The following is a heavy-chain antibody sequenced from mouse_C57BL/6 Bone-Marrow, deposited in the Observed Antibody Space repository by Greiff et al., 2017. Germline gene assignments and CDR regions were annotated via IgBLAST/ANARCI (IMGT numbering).Heavy chain of an antibody. J-gene: IGHJ3*01. Sequence: VHVKQSGAELVKPGASVKLSCTASGFNIKDYYMHWVKQRTEQGLEWIGRIDPEDGEPKYAPKFQGKATITADTSSNTAYRQLSSLTSEDTAVYYCARSPIYYYGSSPFAYWGQGTLVTVSA. CDR3: ARSPIYYYGSSPFAY. D-gene: IGHD1-1*01. V-gene: IGHV14-2*01. CDR2: IDPEDGEP. CDR1: GFNIKDYY.